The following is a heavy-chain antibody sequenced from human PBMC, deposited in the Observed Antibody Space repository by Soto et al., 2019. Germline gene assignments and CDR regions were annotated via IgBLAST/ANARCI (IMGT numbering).Heavy chain of an antibody. V-gene: IGHV4-34*01. J-gene: IGHJ4*02. CDR3: ARVTYDSLTAYSYYFDY. D-gene: IGHD3-9*01. CDR1: GGSFSGYY. Sequence: SETLSLTCAVYGGSFSGYYWSWIRQPPGKGLEWIGEINHSGSTNYNPSLKSRVTISVDTSKNQFSLKLKSVTAEDTAVYYCARVTYDSLTAYSYYFDYWGQGTLVTVSS. CDR2: INHSGST.